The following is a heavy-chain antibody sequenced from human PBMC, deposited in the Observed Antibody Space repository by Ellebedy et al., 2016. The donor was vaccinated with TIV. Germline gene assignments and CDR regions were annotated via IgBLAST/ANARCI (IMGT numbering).Heavy chain of an antibody. CDR2: IYPGDSDT. V-gene: IGHV5-51*01. Sequence: GGSLRLXXKGSGYSFTSYWIDWVRQMPGKGLEWMGIIYPGDSDTRYSPSFQGQVTISADKSISTAYLQWSSLKASDTAMYYCARQYRKDSSGYPIGVSFDIWGQGTMVTVSS. CDR3: ARQYRKDSSGYPIGVSFDI. D-gene: IGHD3-22*01. J-gene: IGHJ3*02. CDR1: GYSFTSYW.